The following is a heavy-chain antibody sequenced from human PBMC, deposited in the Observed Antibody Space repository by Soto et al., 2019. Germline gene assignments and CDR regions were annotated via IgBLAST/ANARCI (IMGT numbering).Heavy chain of an antibody. CDR1: GYSFISYW. CDR3: ARNCTGCMGADGMDV. Sequence: XESLKLSWQGSGYSFISYWISLVRQMPGKGLEWMGRIDPSDSYTDYSPSFQGHVTISADRSTNTIYLQWSSLKASDTAMYYCARNCTGCMGADGMDVWAQGTTVTVSS. CDR2: IDPSDSYT. J-gene: IGHJ6*02. D-gene: IGHD2-2*01. V-gene: IGHV5-10-1*01.